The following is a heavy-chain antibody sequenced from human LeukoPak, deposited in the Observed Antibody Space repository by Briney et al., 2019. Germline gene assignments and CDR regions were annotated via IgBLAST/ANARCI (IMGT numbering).Heavy chain of an antibody. J-gene: IGHJ6*03. CDR1: GYTFTSYD. CDR3: ARGQNYYYYMDV. Sequence: ASVKVSCKVSGYTFTSYDINWVRQATGQGLEWMGWMNPNSGNTGYAQKFQGRVTITRSTSISTAYMELSSLRSEDTAVYYCARGQNYYYYMDVWGKGTTVTVSS. V-gene: IGHV1-8*03. CDR2: MNPNSGNT.